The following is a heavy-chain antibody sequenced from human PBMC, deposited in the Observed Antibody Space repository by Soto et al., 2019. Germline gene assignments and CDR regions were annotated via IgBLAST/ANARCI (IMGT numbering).Heavy chain of an antibody. J-gene: IGHJ4*02. Sequence: QVQLVQSGAELKKHGSSVKVSCKASGGTFSSYAINWVRQAPGQGLEWMGEIIPIFGTANYAQKFQGRVTITADESTSTAYKELSSLRYHDTAVYYCETDGGRYSGRMDYWGQVALVTVSS. V-gene: IGHV1-69*01. CDR2: IIPIFGTA. D-gene: IGHD1-26*01. CDR3: ETDGGRYSGRMDY. CDR1: GGTFSSYA.